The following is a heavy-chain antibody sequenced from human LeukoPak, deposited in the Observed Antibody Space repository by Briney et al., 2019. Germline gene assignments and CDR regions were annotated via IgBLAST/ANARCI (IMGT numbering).Heavy chain of an antibody. J-gene: IGHJ6*04. V-gene: IGHV4-4*02. Sequence: SETLSLTCAVSGGSISSSNWWSWVRPPPGKGLEWIGEIYHSGSTNYNPSLKSRVTISVDTSKNQFSLKLSSVTAADTAVYYCARGGYCSGGSCYGMDVWGKGTTVTISS. CDR3: ARGGYCSGGSCYGMDV. CDR2: IYHSGST. CDR1: GGSISSSNW. D-gene: IGHD2-15*01.